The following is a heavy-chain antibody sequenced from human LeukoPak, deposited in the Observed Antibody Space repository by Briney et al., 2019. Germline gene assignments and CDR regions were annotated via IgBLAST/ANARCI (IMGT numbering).Heavy chain of an antibody. V-gene: IGHV1-69*01. CDR1: GGTFISYA. J-gene: IGHJ4*02. D-gene: IGHD5-24*01. Sequence: SVKVSCKASGGTFISYAISWVRQAPGQGLEWMGGIIPIFGTANYAQKFQGRVTITADESTSTAYTELSSLRSEDTAVYYCARDKMATTWGRIFDYWGQGTLVTVSS. CDR2: IIPIFGTA. CDR3: ARDKMATTWGRIFDY.